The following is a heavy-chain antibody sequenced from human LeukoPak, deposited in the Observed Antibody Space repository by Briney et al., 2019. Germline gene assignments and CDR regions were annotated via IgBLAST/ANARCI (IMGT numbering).Heavy chain of an antibody. J-gene: IGHJ4*02. CDR3: AREAVPDGSSWYHRDYYFDY. D-gene: IGHD6-13*01. CDR2: IKQDGSEK. CDR1: GFTFSSYW. Sequence: GGSLRLSCAASGFTFSSYWMSWVRQAPGKGLEWVANIKQDGSEKYYVDSVKGRFTISRDNAKNSLYLQMNSLRAEDTAVYYCAREAVPDGSSWYHRDYYFDYWGQGTLVTVSS. V-gene: IGHV3-7*01.